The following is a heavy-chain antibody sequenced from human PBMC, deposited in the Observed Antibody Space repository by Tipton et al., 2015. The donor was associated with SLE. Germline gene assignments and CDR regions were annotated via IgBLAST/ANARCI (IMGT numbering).Heavy chain of an antibody. J-gene: IGHJ4*02. CDR1: GGSISSYY. CDR3: ARELEVFDKWGMLFDH. D-gene: IGHD2-8*02. Sequence: LRLSCTVSGGSISSYYWSWIRQPPGKGLEWIGYIYYSGSTYYNPSLKSRVTISVDTSKNQFSLQLNSVTPEDTAVYYCARELEVFDKWGMLFDHWGQGTLVTVSS. CDR2: IYYSGST. V-gene: IGHV4-59*06.